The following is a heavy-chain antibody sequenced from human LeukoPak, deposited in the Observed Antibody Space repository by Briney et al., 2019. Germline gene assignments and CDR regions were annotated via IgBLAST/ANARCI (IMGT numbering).Heavy chain of an antibody. J-gene: IGHJ4*02. D-gene: IGHD4-17*01. CDR1: GYTFTGYY. V-gene: IGHV1-2*02. CDR2: INPNSGGT. Sequence: GASVKVSCKASGYTFTGYYMHWVRQAPGQGLEWMGWINPNSGGTNYAQKFQGRVTMTRDTSISTAYMELSSLRSEDTAVYYCARGRFAGGDYLAYYFDYWGQGTLVTVSS. CDR3: ARGRFAGGDYLAYYFDY.